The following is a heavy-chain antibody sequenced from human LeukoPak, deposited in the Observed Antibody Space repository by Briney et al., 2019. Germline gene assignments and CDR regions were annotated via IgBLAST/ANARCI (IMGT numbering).Heavy chain of an antibody. J-gene: IGHJ4*02. V-gene: IGHV3-7*01. CDR1: GFTFTRFW. D-gene: IGHD1/OR15-1a*01. Sequence: GGSLRLSCGASGFTFTRFWMSWVRQAPGKGLEWVADINLDGSEKYYVDSVKGRFTISRDNAKNSLNLHMNSLRAEDTAVYYCAREGTRGLFDSWGQGTLVTVSS. CDR3: AREGTRGLFDS. CDR2: INLDGSEK.